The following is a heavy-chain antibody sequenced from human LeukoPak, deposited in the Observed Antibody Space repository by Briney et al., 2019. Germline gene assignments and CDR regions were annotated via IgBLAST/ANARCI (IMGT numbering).Heavy chain of an antibody. Sequence: TLSLTCAVSGGSISSGSYYWCWIRQPAAKGLEWIGRIHSSGSTNYNPSLKSRVSISADTSKNQFSLKLTSVTAADTAVYYCARDGDYGDHEYWGQGTLVTVSS. J-gene: IGHJ4*02. V-gene: IGHV4-61*02. D-gene: IGHD4-17*01. CDR2: IHSSGST. CDR1: GGSISSGSYY. CDR3: ARDGDYGDHEY.